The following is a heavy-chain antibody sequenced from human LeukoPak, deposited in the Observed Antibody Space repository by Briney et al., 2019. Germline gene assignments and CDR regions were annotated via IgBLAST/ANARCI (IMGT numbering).Heavy chain of an antibody. V-gene: IGHV1-2*02. CDR3: ARASAYGDHFDY. Sequence: ASVKVSCKASGYTFTGYYMHWVRQAPGQGLEWMGWINPNSGGTNYAQKFQGRVTMTRDTSISTAYMELSRLRSDDTAVYYCARASAYGDHFDYWGQGTLVTVSS. CDR1: GYTFTGYY. CDR2: INPNSGGT. D-gene: IGHD4-17*01. J-gene: IGHJ4*02.